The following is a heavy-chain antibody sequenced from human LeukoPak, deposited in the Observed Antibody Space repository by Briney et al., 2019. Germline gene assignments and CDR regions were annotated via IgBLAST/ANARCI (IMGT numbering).Heavy chain of an antibody. V-gene: IGHV4-39*07. CDR2: IYYHENT. J-gene: IGHJ4*02. CDR1: GGSISSSSDY. Sequence: SETLSLTCTVSGGSISSSSDYWGWIRQAPGKGLEWIGSIYYHENTYYNSSLKSRVTISVDTSKNQFSLKVTSLTAADTAVCYCATSGWYQTGVYWGQGTLVTVSS. CDR3: ATSGWYQTGVY. D-gene: IGHD6-13*01.